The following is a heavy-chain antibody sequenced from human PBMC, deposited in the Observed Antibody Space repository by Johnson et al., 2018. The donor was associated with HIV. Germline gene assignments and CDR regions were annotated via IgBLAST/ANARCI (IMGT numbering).Heavy chain of an antibody. Sequence: QVQLVESGGGVVQPGRSLRLSCAASGFTFSSYAMHWVRQAPGKGLEWVAVIWYDGLNKYYADSVKGRFTISRDNAKNSLHLQMNSLRAEDTAVYYCARAGGTGTAYDAFDMWGQGTMVTVSS. V-gene: IGHV3-33*08. CDR2: IWYDGLNK. J-gene: IGHJ3*02. D-gene: IGHD1-7*01. CDR1: GFTFSSYA. CDR3: ARAGGTGTAYDAFDM.